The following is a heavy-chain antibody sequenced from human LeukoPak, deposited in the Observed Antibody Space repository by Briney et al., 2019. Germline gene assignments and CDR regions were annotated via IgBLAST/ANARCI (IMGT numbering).Heavy chain of an antibody. Sequence: PGGSLRLSCAASGFTFSSYWMSWVRQAPGKGLEWVANIKQDGSEKYYVVSVKGRFTISRDNAKNTLFLQMNSLRAEDTAVYFCAVSNGGYGPWGQGALVTVSS. CDR2: IKQDGSEK. CDR1: GFTFSSYW. V-gene: IGHV3-7*01. D-gene: IGHD5-12*01. CDR3: AVSNGGYGP. J-gene: IGHJ5*02.